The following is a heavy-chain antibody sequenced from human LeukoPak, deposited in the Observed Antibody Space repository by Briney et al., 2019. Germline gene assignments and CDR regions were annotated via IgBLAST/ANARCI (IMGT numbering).Heavy chain of an antibody. CDR1: GYTFTSYG. CDR2: ISAYNGNT. Sequence: ASVKVSCKASGYTFTSYGISWVRQAPGQGLEWMGWISAYNGNTNYAQKLQGRVTMTTDTSTSTAYMELRSLRSDDTAVYYCARSGQLRYFDWLSPRAFDYWGQGALVTVSS. D-gene: IGHD3-9*01. CDR3: ARSGQLRYFDWLSPRAFDY. V-gene: IGHV1-18*01. J-gene: IGHJ4*02.